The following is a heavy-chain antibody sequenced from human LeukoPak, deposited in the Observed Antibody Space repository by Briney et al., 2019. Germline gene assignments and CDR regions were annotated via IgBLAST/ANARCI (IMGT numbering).Heavy chain of an antibody. D-gene: IGHD6-19*01. CDR2: ISYDGSNK. CDR1: GFTFSSYG. CDR3: AKDFTTGGWYGDFDY. J-gene: IGHJ4*02. Sequence: QPGGSLRLSCAASGFTFSSYGMHWVRQAPGKGLEWVAVISYDGSNKYYADSVKGRFTISRDNSKNTLYLQMNSLRAEDTAVYYCAKDFTTGGWYGDFDYWGQGTLVTVSS. V-gene: IGHV3-30*18.